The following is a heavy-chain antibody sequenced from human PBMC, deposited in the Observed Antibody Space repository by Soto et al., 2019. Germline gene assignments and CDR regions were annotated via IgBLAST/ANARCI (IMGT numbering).Heavy chain of an antibody. CDR2: IIPIFGTA. J-gene: IGHJ5*02. CDR3: ARSQDSSGYWNSCFDP. D-gene: IGHD3-22*01. V-gene: IGHV1-69*01. Sequence: QVQLVQSGAEVKKPGSSVKVSCKSSGGTFSPYTLAWVRQAPGQGLEWVGGIIPIFGTANYPQKFKGRVTITADESTSTAYMELSSLRSEDTAVYYCARSQDSSGYWNSCFDPWGQGTLVTVSS. CDR1: GGTFSPYT.